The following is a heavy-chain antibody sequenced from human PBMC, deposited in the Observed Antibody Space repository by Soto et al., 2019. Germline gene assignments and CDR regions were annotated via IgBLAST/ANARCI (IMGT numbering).Heavy chain of an antibody. CDR2: IYSSGGT. CDR1: GGAISGYY. Sequence: SETLSLTCTVSGGAISGYYWTWIRQPAGKGLEWIGRIYSSGGTKYKPSLKSRVDMSLDMSKNQFSLRLNSVTAADTAVYYCARGQRFSDSFDPQDQGTLVTVSS. D-gene: IGHD3-3*01. CDR3: ARGQRFSDSFDP. V-gene: IGHV4-4*07. J-gene: IGHJ5*02.